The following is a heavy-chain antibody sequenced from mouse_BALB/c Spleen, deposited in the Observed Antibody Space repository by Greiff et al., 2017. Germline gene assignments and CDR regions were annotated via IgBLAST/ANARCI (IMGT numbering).Heavy chain of an antibody. J-gene: IGHJ1*01. D-gene: IGHD2-3*01. Sequence: VMLVESGPGLVAPSQSLSITCTVSGFSLTDYGVSWIRQPPGKGLEWLGVIWGGGSTYYNSALKSRLSISKDNSKSQVFLKMNSLQTDDTAMYYCAKQDDGYSYWYFDVWGAGTTVTVSS. V-gene: IGHV2-6-5*01. CDR1: GFSLTDYG. CDR2: IWGGGST. CDR3: AKQDDGYSYWYFDV.